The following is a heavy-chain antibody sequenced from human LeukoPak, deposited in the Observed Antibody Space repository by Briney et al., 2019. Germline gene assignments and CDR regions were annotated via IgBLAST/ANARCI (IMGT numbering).Heavy chain of an antibody. V-gene: IGHV3-23*01. CDR2: ITGSVGRS. D-gene: IGHD3-9*01. J-gene: IGHJ4*02. CDR1: ALTFTNYA. CDR3: AKWGDYDILTGYYVPDY. Sequence: GRSLRLSCVASALTFTNYAISCVRQAPGRGLWWVSAITGSVGRSYYADSVKGRFTISRDNSKNTLYLQVNSLRAEDTAVYYCAKWGDYDILTGYYVPDYWGQGTLVTVSS.